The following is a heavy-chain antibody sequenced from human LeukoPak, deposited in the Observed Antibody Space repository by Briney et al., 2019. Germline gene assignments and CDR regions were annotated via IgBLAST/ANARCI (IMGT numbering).Heavy chain of an antibody. J-gene: IGHJ6*02. Sequence: SETLSLTCTVSGGSISSYYWSWIRQPPGKGLEWIGYIYYSGSTNYNPSLKSRVTISVDTSKNQFALKLSSVTAADTAVYYCARWGSYSSSWSGMDVWGQGTTVTVSS. V-gene: IGHV4-59*01. CDR1: GGSISSYY. D-gene: IGHD6-13*01. CDR2: IYYSGST. CDR3: ARWGSYSSSWSGMDV.